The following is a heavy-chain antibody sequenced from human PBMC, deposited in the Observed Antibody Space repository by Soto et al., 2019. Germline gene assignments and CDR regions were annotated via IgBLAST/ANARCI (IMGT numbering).Heavy chain of an antibody. Sequence: QVQLGQSGAEVKKPGASVKVSCKASGYTFTSYGISWVRQAPGQGLEWMGWISAYNGNTNYAQKREGGVQMARDTTPCSAYMELRSLRYDATSVYYCARYLVDSRSWYDYWGQGTLVTVSS. V-gene: IGHV1-18*01. CDR3: ARYLVDSRSWYDY. J-gene: IGHJ4*02. D-gene: IGHD6-13*01. CDR2: ISAYNGNT. CDR1: GYTFTSYG.